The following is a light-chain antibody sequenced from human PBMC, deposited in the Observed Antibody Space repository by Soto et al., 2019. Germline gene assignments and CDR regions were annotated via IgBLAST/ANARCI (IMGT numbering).Light chain of an antibody. Sequence: EIVLTQSPGTLSLSPGERATLSCRASQSVSSSYLAWYQQKPGQAPRLLFYGASSRATGIPDRVSGSGSGTDFALTISRLEPEDFAVYYCQQYGSSPRTFGQGTKVEIK. CDR3: QQYGSSPRT. CDR2: GAS. CDR1: QSVSSSY. V-gene: IGKV3-20*01. J-gene: IGKJ1*01.